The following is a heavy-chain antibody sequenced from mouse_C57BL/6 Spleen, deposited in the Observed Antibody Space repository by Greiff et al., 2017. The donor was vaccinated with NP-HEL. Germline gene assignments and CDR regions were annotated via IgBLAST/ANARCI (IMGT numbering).Heavy chain of an antibody. V-gene: IGHV5-4*01. CDR3: GRARMDY. CDR1: GFTFSSYA. J-gene: IGHJ4*01. CDR2: ISDGGSYT. Sequence: EVQRVESGGGLVKPGGSLKLSCAASGFTFSSYAMPWVRQTPEKRLEWVATISDGGSYTYYPDNVKGRFTISRDKAKNNLYLQMSHLRSEDTAMYDCGRARMDYWGQGTAVTVSS.